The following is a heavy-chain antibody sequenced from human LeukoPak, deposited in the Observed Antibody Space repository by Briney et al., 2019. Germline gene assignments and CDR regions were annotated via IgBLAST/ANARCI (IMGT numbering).Heavy chain of an antibody. CDR2: IWYDGSNK. CDR3: AKDEGYRSSWYSY. CDR1: GFTFSSYG. J-gene: IGHJ4*02. Sequence: GGSLRLSCAASGFTFSSYGMHWVRQAPGKGLEWVAVIWYDGSNKYYADPVKGRFTISRDNSKNTLYLQMNSLRAEDTAVYYCAKDEGYRSSWYSYWGQGTLVTVSS. V-gene: IGHV3-33*06. D-gene: IGHD6-13*01.